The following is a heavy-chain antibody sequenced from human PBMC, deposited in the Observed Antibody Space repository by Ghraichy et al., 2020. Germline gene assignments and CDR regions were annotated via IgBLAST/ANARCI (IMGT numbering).Heavy chain of an antibody. CDR1: GFSFGNYW. V-gene: IGHV3-74*01. CDR2: INTDGSST. D-gene: IGHD6-6*01. CDR3: AKTIAALYD. J-gene: IGHJ4*02. Sequence: GGSLRLSCAASGFSFGNYWMHWVRQAPGTGLVWVSLINTDGSSTIYADSVKGRFTISRDNAKNTLYLQMNSLGDEDTAVYYCAKTIAALYDWGQGTLVTVSS.